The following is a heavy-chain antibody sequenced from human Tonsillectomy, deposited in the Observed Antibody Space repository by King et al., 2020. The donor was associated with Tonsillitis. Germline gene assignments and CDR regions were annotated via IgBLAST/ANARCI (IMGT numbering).Heavy chain of an antibody. CDR2: FSYRGST. V-gene: IGHV4-39*01. J-gene: IGHJ6*03. D-gene: IGHD2-15*01. Sequence: QLQESGPGLVKPSETLSLTCTVSGDSISSSSHYWAWVRQPPGKGLEWIGTFSYRGSTYYTPSLKSRVTISVDTSRSQFSLRLSSVTAADTGVYYSARSLPPGCSGGSCYSFYYYYMDVWGNGTTVTVSS. CDR1: GDSISSSSHY. CDR3: ARSLPPGCSGGSCYSFYYYYMDV.